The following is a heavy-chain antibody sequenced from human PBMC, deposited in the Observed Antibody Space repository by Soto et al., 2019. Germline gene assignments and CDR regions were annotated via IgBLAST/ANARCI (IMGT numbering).Heavy chain of an antibody. CDR2: ISSSNRTI. Sequence: LRLSCAASGFTFRSYSMNWVRQAPGKGLEWVSYISSSNRTINYADSVKGRFIISRDNAKNSLYLQMHSLRDEDTAAYYCAREGWPLLQTGMDVWGQGTTVTVSS. D-gene: IGHD2-15*01. CDR1: GFTFRSYS. CDR3: AREGWPLLQTGMDV. J-gene: IGHJ6*02. V-gene: IGHV3-48*02.